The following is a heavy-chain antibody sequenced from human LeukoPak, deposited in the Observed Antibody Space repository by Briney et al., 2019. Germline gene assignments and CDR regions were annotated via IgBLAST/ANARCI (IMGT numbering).Heavy chain of an antibody. CDR1: GFTFSSYG. CDR2: IWYDGSNK. V-gene: IGHV3-33*01. CDR3: ARLFPYDYGDYRLPEGVRDDAFDI. J-gene: IGHJ3*02. Sequence: PGGSLRLSCAASGFTFSSYGMHWVRQAPGKGLEWVAVIWYDGSNKYYADSVKGRFTISRDNSKNTLYLQMNSLRAEDTAVYYCARLFPYDYGDYRLPEGVRDDAFDIWGQGTMVTVSS. D-gene: IGHD4-17*01.